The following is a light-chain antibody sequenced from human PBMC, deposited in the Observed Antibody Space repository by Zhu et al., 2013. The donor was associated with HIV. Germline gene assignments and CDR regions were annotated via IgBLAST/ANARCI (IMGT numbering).Light chain of an antibody. V-gene: IGKV3-20*01. J-gene: IGKJ5*01. Sequence: DSMLTQSPGTLSLSPGERASLSCRASRTVLSTFLSWYQHKPGQPPRLVIYGASNRATGIPDRFSGSGSETDFTLTFSSLRPEDFAVYYCQQYGDSPVTFGQGTRLEIK. CDR1: RTVLSTF. CDR2: GAS. CDR3: QQYGDSPVT.